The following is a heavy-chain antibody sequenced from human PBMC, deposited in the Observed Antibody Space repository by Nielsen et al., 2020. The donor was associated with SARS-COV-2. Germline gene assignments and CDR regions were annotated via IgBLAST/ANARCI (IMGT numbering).Heavy chain of an antibody. V-gene: IGHV3-33*05. D-gene: IGHD2-2*01. J-gene: IGHJ6*02. CDR2: ISYDGSNK. CDR3: ARGCRLSSTSCYSDYYYGMDV. Sequence: VRQAPGKGLEWVAVISYDGSNKYYADSVKGRFTISRDNSKNTLYLQMNSLRAEDTAVYYCARGCRLSSTSCYSDYYYGMDVWGQGTTVTVSS.